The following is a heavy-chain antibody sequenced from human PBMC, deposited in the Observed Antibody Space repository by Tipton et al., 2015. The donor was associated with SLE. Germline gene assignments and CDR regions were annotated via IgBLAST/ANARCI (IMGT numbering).Heavy chain of an antibody. D-gene: IGHD2-15*01. Sequence: TLSLTCAVSGGSFTMYYWSWIRQSPGKGLEWIGELNHSGSTNYNPSLKARVTLSTDTSKNQVSLRLTSVTAADTAVYYCATEGGNWFDPWGQGILVTVSS. CDR2: LNHSGST. J-gene: IGHJ5*02. CDR3: ATEGGNWFDP. V-gene: IGHV4-34*01. CDR1: GGSFTMYY.